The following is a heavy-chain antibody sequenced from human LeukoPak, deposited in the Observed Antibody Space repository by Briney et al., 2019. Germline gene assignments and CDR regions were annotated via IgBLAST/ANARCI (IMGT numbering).Heavy chain of an antibody. Sequence: PSETLSLTCTVSGGSVSSGSYYWSWIRQPPGTGLEWIGYIYYSGSTKYNLSLKSRVTISVDTSKNQFSLKLNSVTAADTAVYYCARTMIRGVSNDYWGQGTLVTVSS. CDR3: ARTMIRGVSNDY. CDR1: GGSVSSGSYY. J-gene: IGHJ4*02. V-gene: IGHV4-61*01. CDR2: IYYSGST. D-gene: IGHD3-10*01.